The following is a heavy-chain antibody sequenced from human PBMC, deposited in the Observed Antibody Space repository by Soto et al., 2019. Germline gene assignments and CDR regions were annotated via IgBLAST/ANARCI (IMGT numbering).Heavy chain of an antibody. CDR2: IYYSGST. Sequence: PSETRSLTCTVSGGSISSGGYYWSWIRQHPGKGLEWIGYIYYSGSTYYNPSLKSRVTISVDTSKNQFSLKLSSVTAADTAVYYCAREVYEYYYYGMDVWGQGTTVTVSS. V-gene: IGHV4-31*03. J-gene: IGHJ6*02. CDR1: GGSISSGGYY. CDR3: AREVYEYYYYGMDV. D-gene: IGHD5-12*01.